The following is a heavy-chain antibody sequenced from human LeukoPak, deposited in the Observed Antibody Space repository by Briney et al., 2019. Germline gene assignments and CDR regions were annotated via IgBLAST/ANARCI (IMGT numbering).Heavy chain of an antibody. CDR3: ARAVGTSRNFFDY. Sequence: SETLSLTCTVSGYSVSSGFYWGWIRQPPGKGLECIGSIYHSGSTYYNPSLKSRVTISVDTSKNQFSLNLSSVTAADTAMYYCARAVGTSRNFFDYWGQGTLVTVSS. D-gene: IGHD4-23*01. CDR2: IYHSGST. J-gene: IGHJ4*02. V-gene: IGHV4-38-2*02. CDR1: GYSVSSGFY.